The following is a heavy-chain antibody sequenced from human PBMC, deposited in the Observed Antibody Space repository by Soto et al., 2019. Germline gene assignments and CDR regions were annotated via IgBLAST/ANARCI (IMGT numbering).Heavy chain of an antibody. Sequence: RASVKVSGKVSGYTLTELSMHWVRQAPGKGLEWMGGFDPEDGETIYAQKFQGRVTMTEDTSTDTAYMELSSLRSEDTAVYYCATPYYDKMGSFDYWGQGTLVTVS. D-gene: IGHD3-22*01. CDR3: ATPYYDKMGSFDY. J-gene: IGHJ4*02. CDR1: GYTLTELS. CDR2: FDPEDGET. V-gene: IGHV1-24*01.